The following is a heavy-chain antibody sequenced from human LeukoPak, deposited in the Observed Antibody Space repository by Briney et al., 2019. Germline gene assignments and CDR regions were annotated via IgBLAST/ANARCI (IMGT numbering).Heavy chain of an antibody. V-gene: IGHV3-23*01. CDR1: GFTFNRHG. J-gene: IGHJ5*02. CDR3: TKGTAMASS. D-gene: IGHD5-18*01. CDR2: ISSSGDIT. Sequence: GGSLRLSCAGSGFTFNRHGMSWVRQAPGKGLEWVSGISSSGDITYYADSVKGRFTISRDNSKNTLYLQMNSQRGDDTAVYYCTKGTAMASSWGQGTLVTVSS.